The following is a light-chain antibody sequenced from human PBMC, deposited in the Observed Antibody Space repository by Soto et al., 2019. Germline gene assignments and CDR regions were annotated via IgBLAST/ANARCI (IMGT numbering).Light chain of an antibody. CDR1: SSNIGSNT. Sequence: QAVVTQPPSASGTPGQRVTISCSGSSSNIGSNTVNWYQQLPGTAPKLLISLNNQRPSGVPDRFSGSKSGTSASLAISGLQSEDEADYYCAAWDGGLNGYVFGPGTKLTVL. V-gene: IGLV1-44*01. CDR3: AAWDGGLNGYV. CDR2: LNN. J-gene: IGLJ1*01.